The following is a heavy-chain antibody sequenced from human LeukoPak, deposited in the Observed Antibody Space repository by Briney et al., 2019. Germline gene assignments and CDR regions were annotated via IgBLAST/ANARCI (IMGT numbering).Heavy chain of an antibody. Sequence: SETLSLTCTVSGGSISSYYWSWIRQPPGKGLEWIGYIYYSGSTNYNPSLKSRVTISVDTSKNQFSLKLSSVTAADTAVYYCARMGYYDFWSGYPDAFDIWGQGTMGTVSS. V-gene: IGHV4-59*01. CDR2: IYYSGST. CDR1: GGSISSYY. CDR3: ARMGYYDFWSGYPDAFDI. J-gene: IGHJ3*02. D-gene: IGHD3-3*01.